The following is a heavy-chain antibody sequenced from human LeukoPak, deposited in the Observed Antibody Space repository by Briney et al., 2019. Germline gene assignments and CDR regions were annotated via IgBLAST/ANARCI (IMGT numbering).Heavy chain of an antibody. CDR1: GGSISSSSYY. Sequence: SETLSLTCIVSGGSISSSSYYWGWIRHPPGKGLGWIGSIYYSGSTYYNPSHKSRVTISVDTSKTQFSLKLSSVTAADTAVYYCARLPGSGSYYSDAFDIWGQGTMVTVSS. CDR3: ARLPGSGSYYSDAFDI. CDR2: IYYSGST. J-gene: IGHJ3*02. V-gene: IGHV4-39*01. D-gene: IGHD3-10*01.